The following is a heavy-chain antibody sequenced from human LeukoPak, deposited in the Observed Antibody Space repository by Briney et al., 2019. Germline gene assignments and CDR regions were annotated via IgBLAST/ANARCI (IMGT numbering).Heavy chain of an antibody. CDR2: ISYDGSNK. V-gene: IGHV3-30*18. J-gene: IGHJ4*02. Sequence: QPGRSLRLSCAASGFTFSSYGMHWVRQAPGKGLEWVAVISYDGSNKYYADSVKGRFTISRDNSKSTLYPQMNSLRAEDTAIYYCAKMSGGQPRLSSVDYWGQGTLLTVSS. D-gene: IGHD3-16*01. CDR1: GFTFSSYG. CDR3: AKMSGGQPRLSSVDY.